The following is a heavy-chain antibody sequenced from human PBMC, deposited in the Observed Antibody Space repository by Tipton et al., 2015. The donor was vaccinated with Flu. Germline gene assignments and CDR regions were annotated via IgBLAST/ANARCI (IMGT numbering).Heavy chain of an antibody. CDR1: GFTFSDYY. J-gene: IGHJ6*02. CDR2: ISSSGSTI. D-gene: IGHD2-21*02. V-gene: IGHV3-11*01. CDR3: ARGGGGGDCYTPGCPLVEPNYYYYYGMDV. Sequence: SLRLSCAASGFTFSDYYMSWIRQAPGKGLEWVSYISSSGSTIYYADSVKGRFTISRDNAKNSLYLQMNSLRAEDTAVYYCARGGGGGDCYTPGCPLVEPNYYYYYGMDVWGQGTTVTVSS.